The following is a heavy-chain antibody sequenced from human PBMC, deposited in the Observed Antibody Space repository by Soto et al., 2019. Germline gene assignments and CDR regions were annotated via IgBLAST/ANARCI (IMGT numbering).Heavy chain of an antibody. CDR2: ISWNSGSI. Sequence: EVQLAESGGGLVQPGRSLRLSCAASGFTFDDYAMHWVRQAPGKGLEWVSGISWNSGSIGYADSVKGRFTISRDNAKNSLYLQMNSLRAEDTALYYCARGSWNDKYYFDYWGQGTLVTVSS. V-gene: IGHV3-9*01. CDR3: ARGSWNDKYYFDY. J-gene: IGHJ4*02. CDR1: GFTFDDYA. D-gene: IGHD1-1*01.